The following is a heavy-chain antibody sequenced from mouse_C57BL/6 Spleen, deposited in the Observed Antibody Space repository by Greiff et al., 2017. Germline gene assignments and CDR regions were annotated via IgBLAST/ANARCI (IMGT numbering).Heavy chain of an antibody. Sequence: QVQLQQSGAELAKPGASVKLSCKASGYTFTSYWMHWVKQRPGQGLEWIGYINPSSGYTTYNQKLKDNATLTADKYSSPAYMQLSSLTYEDSAVYCCARRDGYYVGYAMDYWGQGTLVTVSS. D-gene: IGHD2-3*01. J-gene: IGHJ4*01. CDR3: ARRDGYYVGYAMDY. V-gene: IGHV1-7*01. CDR2: INPSSGYT. CDR1: GYTFTSYW.